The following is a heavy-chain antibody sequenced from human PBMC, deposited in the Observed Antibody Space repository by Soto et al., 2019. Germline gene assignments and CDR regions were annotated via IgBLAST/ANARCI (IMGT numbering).Heavy chain of an antibody. CDR2: ISSSGGGT. J-gene: IGHJ3*02. CDR1: GFTFSRYA. D-gene: IGHD1-1*01. V-gene: IGHV3-23*01. Sequence: EVQLLESGGGLVQPGGSLRLSCAVSGFTFSRYAMSWVRQAPGKGLEWVSGISSSGGGTYYADSAKGRFSISRDNSKNTLHLQMNSLRAEDTALYYCAIDYRAGIGDAFDIWGQGTMVTVSS. CDR3: AIDYRAGIGDAFDI.